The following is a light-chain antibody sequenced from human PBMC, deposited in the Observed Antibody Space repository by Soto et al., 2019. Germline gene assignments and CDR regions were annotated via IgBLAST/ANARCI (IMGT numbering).Light chain of an antibody. V-gene: IGKV3-15*01. CDR2: GAS. Sequence: EIVMKQSPATLSVSPGEKATLSCRASQSVSSNLAWYQQKPGQAPRLLIYGASTRATGIPARFSGSGSGTEFTLTISSLQSEDFAVYYCQQYNNWPPVTFGGGTKVDIK. CDR1: QSVSSN. J-gene: IGKJ4*01. CDR3: QQYNNWPPVT.